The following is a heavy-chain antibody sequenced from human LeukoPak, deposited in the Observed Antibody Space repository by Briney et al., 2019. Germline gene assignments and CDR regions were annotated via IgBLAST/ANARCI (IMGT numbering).Heavy chain of an antibody. CDR1: GFTFSNYW. CDR2: IKQDGSER. Sequence: PGGSLRLSRAASGFTFSNYWMGWVRQAPGKGLGWVANIKQDGSERRYVDPVKGRFTISKDNAKNSLYLQMSSVRAEDTAVYYCARAPGTNEWRCVDYWGQGTLVTVSS. D-gene: IGHD2-8*01. CDR3: ARAPGTNEWRCVDY. J-gene: IGHJ4*02. V-gene: IGHV3-7*01.